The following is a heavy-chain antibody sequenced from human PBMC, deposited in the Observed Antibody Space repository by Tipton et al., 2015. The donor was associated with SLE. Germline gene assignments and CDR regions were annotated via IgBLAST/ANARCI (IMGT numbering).Heavy chain of an antibody. D-gene: IGHD3-3*01. Sequence: LRLSCTVSGGSISSYYWSWIRQPPGKGLEWIGYIYYSGSTNYNPSLKSRVTISVDASKNQFSLKLSSVTAADTAVYFCAREIHYDFWSGYYYYYMDVWGKGTTVTVSS. CDR3: AREIHYDFWSGYYYYYMDV. V-gene: IGHV4-59*01. J-gene: IGHJ6*03. CDR1: GGSISSYY. CDR2: IYYSGST.